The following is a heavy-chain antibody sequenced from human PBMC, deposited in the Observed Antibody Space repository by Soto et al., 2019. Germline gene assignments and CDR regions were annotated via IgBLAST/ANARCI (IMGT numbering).Heavy chain of an antibody. J-gene: IGHJ3*02. CDR3: AKDPNGNYVGGFDM. D-gene: IGHD1-7*01. CDR1: GFNFRPYA. CDR2: ISSSGDRT. V-gene: IGHV3-23*01. Sequence: PGGSLRLSCVGSGFNFRPYAMSWVRQAPGKGLDWVSGISSSGDRTYYADSVKGRFTISRDNSKNLLILEMYSLRSDDTALYYCAKDPNGNYVGGFDMRGPGTMVTVSS.